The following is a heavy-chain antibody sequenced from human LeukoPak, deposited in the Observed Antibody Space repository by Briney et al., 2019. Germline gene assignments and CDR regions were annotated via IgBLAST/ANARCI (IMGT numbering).Heavy chain of an antibody. Sequence: GSLRLSCAASGFTFSSYSMNWVRQAPGKGLEWVSSISSSSSYIYYADSVKGRFTISRDNAKNSLYLQMNSLRAEDTAVYYCARSSSGQGGRFFDYWGQGTLVTGSS. CDR1: GFTFSSYS. J-gene: IGHJ4*02. CDR3: ARSSSGQGGRFFDY. CDR2: ISSSSSYI. D-gene: IGHD6-19*01. V-gene: IGHV3-21*01.